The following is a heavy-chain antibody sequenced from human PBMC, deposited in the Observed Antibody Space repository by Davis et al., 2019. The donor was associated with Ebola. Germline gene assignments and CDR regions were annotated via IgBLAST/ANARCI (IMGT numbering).Heavy chain of an antibody. J-gene: IGHJ4*02. Sequence: SGPTLVKPTQTLTLTCTFSGFSLSTSGMGVGWIRQPPGKALECLGFIFWDVDRRYSPSLKSRLTITKDTSKNQVVLSMTNMDPAATATYYCTRLAYTNGWFYFDYWGQGSLVTVSS. V-gene: IGHV2-5*02. CDR1: GFSLSTSGMG. D-gene: IGHD2-8*01. CDR3: TRLAYTNGWFYFDY. CDR2: IFWDVDR.